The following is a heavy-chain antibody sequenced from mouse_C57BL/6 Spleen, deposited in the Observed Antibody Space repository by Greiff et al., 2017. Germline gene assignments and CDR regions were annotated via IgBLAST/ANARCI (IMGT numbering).Heavy chain of an antibody. Sequence: VQLQQSGPGLVKPSQSLSLTCSVTGYSITSGYYWNWIRQFPGNKLEWMGYISYDGSNNYNPSLKNRISITRDTSKNQFFLKLNSVTTEDTATYYCAREFDYDVGAMDYWGQGTSVTVSS. CDR3: AREFDYDVGAMDY. V-gene: IGHV3-6*01. CDR1: GYSITSGYY. J-gene: IGHJ4*01. CDR2: ISYDGSN. D-gene: IGHD2-4*01.